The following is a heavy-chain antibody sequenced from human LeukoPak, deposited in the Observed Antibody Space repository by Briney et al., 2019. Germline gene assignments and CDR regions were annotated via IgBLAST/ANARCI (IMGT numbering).Heavy chain of an antibody. Sequence: ASVKVSCTAAGYTFTSHGFIWLRQAPGQGLEWMGWITVNNGYTKYAQELQGRVTMTTDTSTSTAYMELRSLRSDDTAVYYCAKVHCISTNCNHIWTYFDYWGQGTLVTVSS. D-gene: IGHD2-2*01. V-gene: IGHV1-18*01. J-gene: IGHJ4*02. CDR1: GYTFTSHG. CDR3: AKVHCISTNCNHIWTYFDY. CDR2: ITVNNGYT.